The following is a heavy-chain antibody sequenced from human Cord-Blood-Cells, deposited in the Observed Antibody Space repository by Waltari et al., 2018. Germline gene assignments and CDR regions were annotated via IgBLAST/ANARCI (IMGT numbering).Heavy chain of an antibody. J-gene: IGHJ1*01. CDR2: ISSSGSTI. D-gene: IGHD3-3*01. CDR1: GFTFSSYE. V-gene: IGHV3-48*03. Sequence: EVQLVESGGGLVQPGGSLRLSCAASGFTFSSYEMNWVRQAPGKGLEWVSYISSSGSTIYYADSVKGRFTISRDNAKNSLYLQMNSLRAEDTAVYYCARVGANYDFWSGYPEYFQHWGQGTLVTVSS. CDR3: ARVGANYDFWSGYPEYFQH.